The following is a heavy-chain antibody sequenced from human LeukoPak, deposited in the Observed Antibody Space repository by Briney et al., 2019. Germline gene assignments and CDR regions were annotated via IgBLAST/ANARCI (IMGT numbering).Heavy chain of an antibody. D-gene: IGHD3-10*01. J-gene: IGHJ3*02. CDR2: ISYDGSNE. V-gene: IGHV3-30*04. CDR3: ARLLPPGDWAFDI. CDR1: GFTFSSYV. Sequence: GGSLRLSCAASGFTFSSYVMHWVRQAPGKGLEWVAIISYDGSNEYYADSVKGRFTISRDNSKNTLYLQMNSLRAADTAVYYCARLLPPGDWAFDIWGQGTMVTVSS.